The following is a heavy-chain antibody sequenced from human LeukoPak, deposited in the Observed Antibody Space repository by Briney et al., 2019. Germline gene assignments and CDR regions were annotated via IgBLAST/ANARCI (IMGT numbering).Heavy chain of an antibody. CDR2: IKQDGSEK. CDR3: ARIRKAGYSYGSYYYYGMDV. V-gene: IGHV3-7*04. Sequence: GGSLRLSCAASGFTFSSYWMSWVRRAPGRGLEWVANIKQDGSEKYHVDSVKGRFTISRDNAKNSLYLQMNSLRAEDTAVYYCARIRKAGYSYGSYYYYGMDVWGQGTTVTVSS. D-gene: IGHD5-18*01. J-gene: IGHJ6*02. CDR1: GFTFSSYW.